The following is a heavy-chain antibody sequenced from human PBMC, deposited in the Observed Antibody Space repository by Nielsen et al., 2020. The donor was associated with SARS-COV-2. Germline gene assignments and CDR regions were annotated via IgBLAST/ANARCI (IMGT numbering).Heavy chain of an antibody. D-gene: IGHD3-16*01. Sequence: WVRQAPGQGLEWMGGIIPAFGTANYAQKFQGRVTITADESTSTAYMELSSLRSEDTAVYYCTGGLGAYYYYYYMDVWGKGTTVTVSS. CDR3: TGGLGAYYYYYYMDV. CDR2: IIPAFGTA. V-gene: IGHV1-69*01. J-gene: IGHJ6*03.